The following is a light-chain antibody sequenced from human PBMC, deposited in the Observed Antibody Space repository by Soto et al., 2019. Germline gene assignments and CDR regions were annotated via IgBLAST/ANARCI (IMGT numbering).Light chain of an antibody. CDR2: DVS. V-gene: IGKV1-5*01. CDR3: QRYIVSSQRT. CDR1: QSITTW. Sequence: DIQMTQSPSTVSAYVGDSVTITCRVSQSITTWLAWYQQRPGKAPKLLIYDVSSLQSGVPSRFSESGTRTDFTLTISPVQPEAVATDYYQRYIVSSQRTFGIGTMVDI. J-gene: IGKJ1*01.